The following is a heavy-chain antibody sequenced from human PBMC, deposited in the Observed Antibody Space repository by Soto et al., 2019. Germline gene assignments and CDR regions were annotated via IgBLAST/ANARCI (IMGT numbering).Heavy chain of an antibody. J-gene: IGHJ4*02. CDR3: ARDNFGGYSYQDRGKRPLYYFDY. CDR1: GGSFSGYY. D-gene: IGHD5-18*01. CDR2: INHSGST. Sequence: QVQLQQWGAGLLKPSETLSLTCAVYGGSFSGYYWSWIRQPPGKGLEWIGEINHSGSTNYNPSRKRGVTISVDTSKTQFSRKLSSVTAADTAVYYCARDNFGGYSYQDRGKRPLYYFDYWGQGTLVTVSS. V-gene: IGHV4-34*01.